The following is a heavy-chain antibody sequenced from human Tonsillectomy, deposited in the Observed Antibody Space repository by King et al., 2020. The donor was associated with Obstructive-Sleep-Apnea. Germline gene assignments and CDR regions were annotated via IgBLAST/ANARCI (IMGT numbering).Heavy chain of an antibody. D-gene: IGHD4-11*01. CDR3: ARGTSTYTFDY. J-gene: IGHJ4*02. V-gene: IGHV4-30-2*01. CDR2: IYHGGST. Sequence: LQLQESGSGLVKPSQTLSLTCAVSGGSISSGDYSWGWIRQPPGKGLEWIGYIYHGGSTYYNPSLKSRVNISADRSKNQFSLKLNSVTAADTAVYYCARGTSTYTFDYWGQGTLVTVSS. CDR1: GGSISSGDYS.